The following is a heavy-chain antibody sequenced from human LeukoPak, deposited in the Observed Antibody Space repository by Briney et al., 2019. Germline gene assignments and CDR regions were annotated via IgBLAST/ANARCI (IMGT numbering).Heavy chain of an antibody. J-gene: IGHJ4*02. V-gene: IGHV3-23*01. D-gene: IGHD3-22*01. CDR1: GFRFSNYA. Sequence: PGGSLRLSCVSSGFRFSNYAMSWVRQAPGEGLEWVSCISGSGGSTHYADSVKGRFTISRDKTKNTLYLQMNSLRAEDTAVYYCAKSAYYDASGYYREYYFDYWGQGTLVTVSS. CDR3: AKSAYYDASGYYREYYFDY. CDR2: ISGSGGST.